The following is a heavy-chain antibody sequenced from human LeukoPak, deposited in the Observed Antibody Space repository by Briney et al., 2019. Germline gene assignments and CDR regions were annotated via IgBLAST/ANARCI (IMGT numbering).Heavy chain of an antibody. J-gene: IGHJ4*02. CDR2: IYYSGCT. CDR3: ARHQYYGSSGFLGY. D-gene: IGHD3-22*01. CDR1: GGSISGSSYY. V-gene: IGHV4-39*01. Sequence: SETLSLTCSVSGGSISGSSYYWGWIRQPPGKGLEWIGSIYYSGCTYYNPSLKSRVTISVDTSKNQFSLKLSSVTAADTAVYYCARHQYYGSSGFLGYWGQGTLVTVSS.